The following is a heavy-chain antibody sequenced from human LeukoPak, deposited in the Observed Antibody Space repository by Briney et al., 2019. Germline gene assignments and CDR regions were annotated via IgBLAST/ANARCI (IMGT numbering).Heavy chain of an antibody. V-gene: IGHV1-3*01. Sequence: ASVKVSCKASGYTFTSYAMHWVRQAPGQRLEWMGWINAGNGNTKYSQKFQGRVTITRNTSISTAYMELSSLRSEDTAVYYCARGRGSGGPTFDYWGQGTLVTVSS. J-gene: IGHJ4*02. CDR2: INAGNGNT. CDR1: GYTFTSYA. CDR3: ARGRGSGGPTFDY. D-gene: IGHD6-19*01.